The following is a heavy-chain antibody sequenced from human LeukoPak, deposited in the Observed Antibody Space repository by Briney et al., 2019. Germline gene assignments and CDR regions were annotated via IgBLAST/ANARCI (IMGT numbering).Heavy chain of an antibody. CDR2: ISYDGSNK. J-gene: IGHJ4*02. Sequence: GGSLRLSCAASGFTFSSYAMHWVRQAPGKGLEWVAVISYDGSNKYYADSVKGRFTISRDNSKNTLYLQMNSLRAEDTAVYYCEKLPGYWGQGTLVTVSS. V-gene: IGHV3-30-3*02. CDR1: GFTFSSYA. CDR3: EKLPGY.